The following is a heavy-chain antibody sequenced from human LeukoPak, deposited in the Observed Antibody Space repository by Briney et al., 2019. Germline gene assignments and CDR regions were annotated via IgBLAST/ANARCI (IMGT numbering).Heavy chain of an antibody. CDR3: ASYDILTGYYKGRFWY. D-gene: IGHD3-9*01. CDR2: IYYSGST. V-gene: IGHV4-39*01. J-gene: IGHJ4*02. Sequence: PSETLSLTCTVSGGSISSSSYYWGWIRQPPGKGLEWIGSIYYSGSTYYNPSLKSRVTISVDTSKNQFSLKLSSVTAADTAVYYCASYDILTGYYKGRFWYWGQGTLVTVSS. CDR1: GGSISSSSYY.